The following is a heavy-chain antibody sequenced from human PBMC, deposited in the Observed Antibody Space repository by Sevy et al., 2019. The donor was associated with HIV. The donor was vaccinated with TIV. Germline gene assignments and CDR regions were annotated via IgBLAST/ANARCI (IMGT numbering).Heavy chain of an antibody. V-gene: IGHV3-30-3*01. D-gene: IGHD6-19*01. CDR2: ISYDGSNK. J-gene: IGHJ4*02. CDR1: GFTFSSYA. CDR3: ARDPVAVAGHFDY. Sequence: GGYLRLSCAASGFTFSSYAMHWVRQAPGKGLEWVAVISYDGSNKYYADSVKGRFTISRDNSKNTLYLQMNSLRAEDTTVYYCARDPVAVAGHFDYWGQGTLVTVSS.